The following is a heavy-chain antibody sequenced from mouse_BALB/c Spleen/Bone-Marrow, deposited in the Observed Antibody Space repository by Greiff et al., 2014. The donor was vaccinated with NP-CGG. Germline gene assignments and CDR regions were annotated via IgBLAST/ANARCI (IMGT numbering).Heavy chain of an antibody. J-gene: IGHJ2*01. CDR3: TRSYGSSYEYYCDY. Sequence: VQLQQSGAELVRPGASVKLSCKASGYTFTSYWINWVKQRPGQGLEWIGNIYPSDSYTNYNQKFKDKATLTVDKSSSTAYMQLSSPTSEDSAVYYCTRSYGSSYEYYCDYWGQGATLTVSS. CDR1: GYTFTSYW. D-gene: IGHD1-1*01. V-gene: IGHV1-69*02. CDR2: IYPSDSYT.